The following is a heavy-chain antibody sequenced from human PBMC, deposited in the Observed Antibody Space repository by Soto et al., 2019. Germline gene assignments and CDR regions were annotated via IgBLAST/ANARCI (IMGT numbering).Heavy chain of an antibody. D-gene: IGHD2-15*01. Sequence: EVQLVESGEGLVQPGGSLRLSCAASGFTFSSYNIHWIRQAPGKGLEFVSAISRSGDRTYYADSVKGRFTITRDNSKKTVWLQMGSLRAEDMAVYYCARARCSSGKCYYFDYWGRGALVSVSS. CDR1: GFTFSSYN. V-gene: IGHV3-64*02. CDR3: ARARCSSGKCYYFDY. CDR2: ISRSGDRT. J-gene: IGHJ4*02.